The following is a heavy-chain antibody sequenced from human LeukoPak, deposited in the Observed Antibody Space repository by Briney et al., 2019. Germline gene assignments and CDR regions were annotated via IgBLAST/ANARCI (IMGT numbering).Heavy chain of an antibody. CDR3: ARDRYSGSYQPFDY. D-gene: IGHD1-26*01. CDR2: INPNSGGT. J-gene: IGHJ4*02. Sequence: ASVKVSCKASGYTFTDHYMHWVRQAPGQGLEWMGWINPNSGGTIYAQKFQGRVTMTRDTSISTAYMELSRLRSDDTAVYYCARDRYSGSYQPFDYWGQGTLVTVSS. V-gene: IGHV1-2*02. CDR1: GYTFTDHY.